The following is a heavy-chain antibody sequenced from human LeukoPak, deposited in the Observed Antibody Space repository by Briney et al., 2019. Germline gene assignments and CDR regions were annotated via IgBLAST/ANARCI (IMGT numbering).Heavy chain of an antibody. CDR3: ARREHKVAAAVDGDHYFDY. CDR2: IYPGDSDT. CDR1: GYSFTSYW. J-gene: IGHJ4*02. Sequence: GESLKISCKGSGYSFTSYWIGWVRQMPGKGLAWMGIIYPGDSDTRYSPSFQGQVTISADKSISTAYLQWSSLKASDTAMYYCARREHKVAAAVDGDHYFDYWGQGTLVTVSS. V-gene: IGHV5-51*01. D-gene: IGHD6-13*01.